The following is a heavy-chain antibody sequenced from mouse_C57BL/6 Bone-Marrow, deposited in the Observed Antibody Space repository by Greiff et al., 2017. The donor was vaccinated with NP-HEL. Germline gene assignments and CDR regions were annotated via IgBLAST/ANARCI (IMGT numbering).Heavy chain of an antibody. CDR1: GYTFTSYW. Sequence: VQLQQPGAELVMPGASVKLSCKASGYTFTSYWMHWVKQRPGQGLEWIGEIDPSDSYTNYHQKFKGKSTLTVDKSSSTAYMQLSSLTSEYSAVYYCAIYEYDTWFAYWGQGTLVTVSA. J-gene: IGHJ3*01. D-gene: IGHD2-4*01. CDR3: AIYEYDTWFAY. CDR2: IDPSDSYT. V-gene: IGHV1-69*01.